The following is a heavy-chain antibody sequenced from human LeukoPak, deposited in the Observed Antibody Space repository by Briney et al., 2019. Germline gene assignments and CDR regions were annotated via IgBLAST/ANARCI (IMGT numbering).Heavy chain of an antibody. CDR2: MNPNSGNT. CDR1: GYTFTSYD. J-gene: IGHJ6*02. Sequence: ASVKVSCKASGYTFTSYDINWVRQATGQGLEWMGWMNPNSGNTGYAQKFQGRVTITADKSTSTAYMELSSLRSEDTAVYYCARPPSQYYYYGMDVWGQGTTVTVSS. V-gene: IGHV1-8*01. CDR3: ARPPSQYYYYGMDV.